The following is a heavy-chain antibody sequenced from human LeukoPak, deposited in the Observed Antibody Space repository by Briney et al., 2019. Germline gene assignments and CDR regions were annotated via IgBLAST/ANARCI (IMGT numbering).Heavy chain of an antibody. CDR3: AKGVSSSWYYFDY. CDR2: ISGSGGST. D-gene: IGHD6-13*01. CDR1: GFTFSSYA. J-gene: IGHJ4*02. Sequence: QPGGSLRLSCAASGFTFSSYAMSWVRQAPGKGLEWVSAISGSGGSTYYADSVKGRFTISRDNSKNTLYLQMDSLRAEDTAVYYCAKGVSSSWYYFDYWGQGTLVTVSS. V-gene: IGHV3-23*01.